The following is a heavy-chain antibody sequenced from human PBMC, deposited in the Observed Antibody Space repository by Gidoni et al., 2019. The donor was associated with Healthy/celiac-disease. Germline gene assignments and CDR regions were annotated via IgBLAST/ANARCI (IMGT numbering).Heavy chain of an antibody. Sequence: EVQLVESGGGLVQPGGSLRLSCAASGFTVSSNYMSWVRQAPGKGLGWVSVIYSGGSTYYADSVKGRFIISRDNSKNTLYLQMNSLRAEDTAVYYCARDDRGGWFDPWGQGTLVTVSS. CDR3: ARDDRGGWFDP. CDR1: GFTVSSNY. D-gene: IGHD3-10*01. CDR2: IYSGGST. V-gene: IGHV3-66*01. J-gene: IGHJ5*02.